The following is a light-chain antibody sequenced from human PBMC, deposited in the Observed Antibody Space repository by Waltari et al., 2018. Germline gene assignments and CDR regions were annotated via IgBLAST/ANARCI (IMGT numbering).Light chain of an antibody. CDR1: QNIYSN. J-gene: IGKJ3*01. V-gene: IGKV1-6*01. Sequence: IQMTQSPSALSASVGDRVTISCRASQNIYSNLAWYQQRPGKAPKLLIYAASSLQTGILSRFSGSGSGRDFTLTISSLKPEDSAAYYCQHYYDNPFTFGPGTKLDIE. CDR2: AAS. CDR3: QHYYDNPFT.